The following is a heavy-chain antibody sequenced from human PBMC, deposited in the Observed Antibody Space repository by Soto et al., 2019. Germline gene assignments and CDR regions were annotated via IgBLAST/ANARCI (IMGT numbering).Heavy chain of an antibody. Sequence: SATLLLTCTVSGGSILRYDCSWILQPPGKGLELIGYIYYSGSANYTPSLKSRVTISVNTSKNQFSLKLSSVTAAGTGVYYCAREVDTDMRFDYWGQGALVTVSS. CDR1: GGSILRYD. CDR2: IYYSGSA. J-gene: IGHJ4*02. V-gene: IGHV4-59*01. D-gene: IGHD5-18*01. CDR3: AREVDTDMRFDY.